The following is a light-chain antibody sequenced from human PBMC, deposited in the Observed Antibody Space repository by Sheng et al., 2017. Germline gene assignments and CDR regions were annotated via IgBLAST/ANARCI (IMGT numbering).Light chain of an antibody. CDR1: QAVSSN. CDR3: QQRSNWPRT. Sequence: EIVMTQSPATLSVSPGERATLSCRASQAVSSNLAWYQQKPGQAPRLLIYGASTRATGIPARFSGSGSGTEFTLTISSLEPEDFAVYYCQQRSNWPRTFGRGTKVEIK. V-gene: IGKV3-15*01. J-gene: IGKJ1*01. CDR2: GAS.